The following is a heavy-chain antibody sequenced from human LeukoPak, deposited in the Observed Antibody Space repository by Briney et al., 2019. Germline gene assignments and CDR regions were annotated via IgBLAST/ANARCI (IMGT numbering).Heavy chain of an antibody. CDR1: GFTFSNYW. CDR2: IKQDGSEK. CDR3: VRDRGSGSSQTHEFFEH. D-gene: IGHD1-26*01. J-gene: IGHJ1*01. Sequence: GGSLRLSCAASGFTFSNYWMTWVRQAPGKGLEWVANIKQDGSEKYYVDSVKGRFTISRDNAKNSLYLQMNSLRAEDTAMYYCVRDRGSGSSQTHEFFEHWGQGTLVTVSS. V-gene: IGHV3-7*01.